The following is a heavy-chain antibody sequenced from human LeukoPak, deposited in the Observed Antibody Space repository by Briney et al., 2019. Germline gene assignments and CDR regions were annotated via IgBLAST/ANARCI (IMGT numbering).Heavy chain of an antibody. CDR1: GGSISSSSYY. V-gene: IGHV4-39*01. J-gene: IGHJ6*03. CDR3: ARLESYYYYYMDV. Sequence: SETLSLTCTVSGGSISSSSYYWGWIRQPPGKGLEWIVSIYYSGTTYYNPSLKSRFTMSVDTSKNQFSLKLRLVTAAATAVYYCARLESYYYYYMDVWGKGTTVTVSS. CDR2: IYYSGTT.